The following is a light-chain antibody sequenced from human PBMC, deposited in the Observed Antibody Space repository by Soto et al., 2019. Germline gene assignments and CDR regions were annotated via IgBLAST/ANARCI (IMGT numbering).Light chain of an antibody. CDR3: QQSYSLTRT. V-gene: IGKV1-39*01. Sequence: DIQVTQSPSSLSASVGDKVTITCRASQNIIDYLNWYQQRPGTPPKLLIYRAPNLQSEVPSRFSGSGSGTDFSLTISSLQHEDFATYYCQQSYSLTRTFGQGTRV. J-gene: IGKJ1*01. CDR2: RAP. CDR1: QNIIDY.